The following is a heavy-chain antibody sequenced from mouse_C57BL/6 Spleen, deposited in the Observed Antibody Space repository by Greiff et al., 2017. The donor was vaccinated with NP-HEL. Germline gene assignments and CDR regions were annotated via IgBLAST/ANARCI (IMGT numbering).Heavy chain of an antibody. CDR1: GYTFTDYE. J-gene: IGHJ3*01. Sequence: QVHVKQSGAELVRPGVSVTLSCKASGYTFTDYEMHWVKQTPVHGLEWIGAIDPETGGTAYNQKFKGKAILTADKSSSTAYMELRSLTSEDSAVYYCTRDVRFAYWGQGTLVTVSA. CDR3: TRDVRFAY. V-gene: IGHV1-15*01. CDR2: IDPETGGT.